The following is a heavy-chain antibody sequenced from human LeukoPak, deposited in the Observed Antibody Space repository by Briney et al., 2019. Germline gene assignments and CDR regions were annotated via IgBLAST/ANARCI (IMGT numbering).Heavy chain of an antibody. CDR3: ARRGKYSSSWPPYYYYGMDV. V-gene: IGHV5-51*01. CDR1: GYGFTSYW. J-gene: IGHJ6*04. CDR2: IYPGDSDT. D-gene: IGHD6-13*01. Sequence: GESLKISCKGSGYGFTSYWIGWVRQMPGKGLEWMGIIYPGDSDTRYSPSFQGQVTISADKSISTAYLQWSSLKASDTAMYYCARRGKYSSSWPPYYYYGMDVWGKGTTVTVSS.